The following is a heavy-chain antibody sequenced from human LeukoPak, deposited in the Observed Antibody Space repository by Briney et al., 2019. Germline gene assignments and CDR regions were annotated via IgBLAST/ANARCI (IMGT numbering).Heavy chain of an antibody. CDR3: ARMIFGVVIAY. J-gene: IGHJ4*02. V-gene: IGHV1-2*06. CDR2: VNPNSCCT. CDR1: GYTFNGYY. Sequence: ASVTVSCKASGYTFNGYYMHLVRQAPGQGLEWMGLVNPNSCCTNYAQKLHGKVTMTRNTTISTAPVELRGLRSDDPALSCGARMIFGVVIAYWGQGTLVTVSS. D-gene: IGHD3/OR15-3a*01.